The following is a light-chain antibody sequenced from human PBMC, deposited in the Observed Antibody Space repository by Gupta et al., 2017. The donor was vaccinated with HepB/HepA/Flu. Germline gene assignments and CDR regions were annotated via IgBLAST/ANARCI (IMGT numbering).Light chain of an antibody. V-gene: IGKV3-20*01. J-gene: IGKJ2*01. CDR2: GAS. Sequence: EHVLTQPPGTLSLSPGERATLSCRARQSVSSSYLAWCQQKPGQAPRILIYGASSRATGVTDRFSGSGCGTDFTLTISRREPEDFAVYYCQQYGSSPPYTFGQGTKLEIK. CDR1: QSVSSSY. CDR3: QQYGSSPPYT.